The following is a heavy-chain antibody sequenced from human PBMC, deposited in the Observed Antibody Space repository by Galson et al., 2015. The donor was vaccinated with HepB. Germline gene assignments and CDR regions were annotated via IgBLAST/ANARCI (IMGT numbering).Heavy chain of an antibody. Sequence: QSGAEVKKPGESLKISCQGPRYIFSSSWIAWVRQMPGEGLEWMGIIYPGDSDTKYSPSFQGQVTISADRSINTAYLQWSSLEASDTAIYYCARRSADAFDIWGQGTMVTVSP. J-gene: IGHJ3*02. CDR2: IYPGDSDT. CDR3: ARRSADAFDI. V-gene: IGHV5-51*03. CDR1: RYIFSSSW.